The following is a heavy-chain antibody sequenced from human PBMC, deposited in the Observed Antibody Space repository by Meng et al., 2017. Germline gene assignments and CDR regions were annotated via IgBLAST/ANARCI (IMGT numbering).Heavy chain of an antibody. J-gene: IGHJ4*02. V-gene: IGHV1-2*06. CDR2: INPKSGDT. D-gene: IGHD6-25*01. CDR3: ARDEDISAAGKLFGDY. CDR1: GYTFTSYG. Sequence: QVQLVQSGADVKKPGASVKVSCKASGYTFTSYGISWVRQAPGQGLEWMGRINPKSGDTHYAQKFQARVTMTGDTSISTAYMELSGLRSDDTAMYYCARDEDISAAGKLFGDYWGQGTLVTVSS.